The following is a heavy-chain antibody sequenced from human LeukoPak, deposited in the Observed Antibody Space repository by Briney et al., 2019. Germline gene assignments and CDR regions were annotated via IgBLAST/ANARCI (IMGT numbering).Heavy chain of an antibody. CDR1: GGSISSGSYY. J-gene: IGHJ4*02. CDR3: ARRPITAAVDY. V-gene: IGHV4-61*02. Sequence: SETLSLTCTVSGGSISSGSYYWSWIRQPAGKGLEWIGRIYTSGSTNYNPSLKSRVTISVDTSKNQFSLKLSSVTAADTAVYYCARRPITAAVDYWGQGTLVTVSS. D-gene: IGHD6-13*01. CDR2: IYTSGST.